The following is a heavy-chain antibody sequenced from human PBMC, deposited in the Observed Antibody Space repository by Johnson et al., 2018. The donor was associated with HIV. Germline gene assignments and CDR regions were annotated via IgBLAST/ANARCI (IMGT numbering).Heavy chain of an antibody. V-gene: IGHV3-74*01. D-gene: IGHD4/OR15-4a*01. CDR3: VRDDYSFHI. J-gene: IGHJ3*02. CDR2: INPDGSQT. CDR1: GFTFSNYW. Sequence: VQLVESGGDLVQPGGSLRLSCVVSGFTFSNYWMEWVRQAQGKGLVWVSRINPDGSQTTYADSVKGRFTISRDNAKNTLYLEMSGLRADDTAVYYCVRDDYSFHIWGRGTLVTVSS.